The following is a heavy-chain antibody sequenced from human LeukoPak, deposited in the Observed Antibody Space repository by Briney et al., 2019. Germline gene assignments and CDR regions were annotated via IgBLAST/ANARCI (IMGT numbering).Heavy chain of an antibody. CDR1: GFTFGSYA. J-gene: IGHJ4*02. V-gene: IGHV3-23*01. Sequence: GGSLRLSCAASGFTFGSYAMSWVRQAPGEGLEWVSAISGNGGNTYYADSVKGRLTISRDNSKNTLYLQVNSLRAEDTAVYYCAKGFSGNYLSLDYWGQGTLVTVSS. CDR3: AKGFSGNYLSLDY. D-gene: IGHD1-7*01. CDR2: ISGNGGNT.